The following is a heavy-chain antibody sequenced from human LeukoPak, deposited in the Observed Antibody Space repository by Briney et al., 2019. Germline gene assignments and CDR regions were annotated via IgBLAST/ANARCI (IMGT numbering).Heavy chain of an antibody. CDR1: GDSTRSGTYY. Sequence: PSETLSLTCSVSGDSTRSGTYYWSWIRQPAGKGLEWIGRIYTSGSTSYNPALKSRVTISVDTSKNQFSLKLTSVTAADTAVYYCARGGGATRIDYWGQGTLVTVSS. J-gene: IGHJ4*02. V-gene: IGHV4-61*02. D-gene: IGHD3-10*01. CDR3: ARGGGATRIDY. CDR2: IYTSGST.